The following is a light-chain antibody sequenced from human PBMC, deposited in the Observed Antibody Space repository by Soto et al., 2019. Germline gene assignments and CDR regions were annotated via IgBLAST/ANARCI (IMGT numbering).Light chain of an antibody. Sequence: QSALTQPASVSGSPGQAITISCTGTSSDVGGYKYVSWYQQHPDKAPKLIIFEVSNWPSGISSRFSGSKSGNTASLTISGIQAEDEADYYCASYTSSSTSVIFGRGTKLTVL. CDR3: ASYTSSSTSVI. CDR1: SSDVGGYKY. CDR2: EVS. V-gene: IGLV2-14*01. J-gene: IGLJ2*01.